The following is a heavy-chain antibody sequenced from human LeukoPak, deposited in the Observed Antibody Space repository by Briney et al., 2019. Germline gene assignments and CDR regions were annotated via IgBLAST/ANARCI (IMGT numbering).Heavy chain of an antibody. Sequence: GGSLRLSCAASGFTFSSYGMHWVRQAPGKGLEWVAVISYDGSNKYYADSVKGRLTISRDNSKNTLYLQMNSLRAEDTAVYYCAKLEQGGRESYYYYGMDVWGQGTTATVSS. CDR2: ISYDGSNK. CDR1: GFTFSSYG. J-gene: IGHJ6*02. CDR3: AKLEQGGRESYYYYGMDV. D-gene: IGHD1/OR15-1a*01. V-gene: IGHV3-30*18.